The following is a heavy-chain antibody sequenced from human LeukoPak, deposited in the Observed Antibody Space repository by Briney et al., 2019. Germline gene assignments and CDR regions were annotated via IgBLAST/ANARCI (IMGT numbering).Heavy chain of an antibody. CDR3: GRMFGGNYYGYYFDY. Sequence: PGGSLRLSCAASGFTVNNYYMTWVRQAPGKGPECVSILYSGGMTYYADSVRGRFTISTDNSKNTVNLQMNSLRAEDTAIYYCGRMFGGNYYGYYFDYWGQGSMVTVSS. J-gene: IGHJ4*02. D-gene: IGHD1-26*01. V-gene: IGHV3-53*01. CDR1: GFTVNNYY. CDR2: LYSGGMT.